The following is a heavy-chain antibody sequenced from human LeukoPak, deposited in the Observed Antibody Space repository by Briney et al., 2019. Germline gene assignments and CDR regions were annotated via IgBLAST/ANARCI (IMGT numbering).Heavy chain of an antibody. J-gene: IGHJ5*02. D-gene: IGHD6-6*01. CDR2: IIPIFGTA. V-gene: IGHV1-69*13. CDR3: ARDRGIAARPTWFDP. CDR1: GGTFSSYA. Sequence: SVKVSCKASGGTFSSYAISWVRQAPGQGLEWMGGIIPIFGTANYTQKFQGRVTITADESTSTAYMELSSLRSEDTAVYYCARDRGIAARPTWFDPWGQGTLVTVSS.